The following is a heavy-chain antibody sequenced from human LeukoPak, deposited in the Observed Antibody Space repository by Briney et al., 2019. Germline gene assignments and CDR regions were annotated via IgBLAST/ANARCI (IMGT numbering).Heavy chain of an antibody. CDR3: ARGGTYGDYVGGGLFDL. J-gene: IGHJ2*01. V-gene: IGHV4-34*01. D-gene: IGHD4-17*01. CDR1: GGSFSGYY. CDR2: INHSGST. Sequence: TSETLSLTCAVYGGSFSGYYWSWIRQPPGKGLEWIGEINHSGSTNYSPSLKSRVTISVDTSKNQFSLKLSSVTAADTAVYYCARGGTYGDYVGGGLFDLWGRGTLVTVSS.